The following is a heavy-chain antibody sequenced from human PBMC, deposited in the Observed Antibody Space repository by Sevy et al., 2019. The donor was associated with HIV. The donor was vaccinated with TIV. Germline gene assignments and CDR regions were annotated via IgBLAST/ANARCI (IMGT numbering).Heavy chain of an antibody. Sequence: GGSLRLSCAASGFTFSSYSMNWVRQAPGKGLEWVSYISSSSSTIYYADSVKGRFTISRDNAKNSLYLQMNSLRAEDTAVEYCARDLLSRDCYYYYGMDVWGQGTTVTVSS. J-gene: IGHJ6*02. V-gene: IGHV3-48*01. CDR3: ARDLLSRDCYYYYGMDV. CDR2: ISSSSSTI. CDR1: GFTFSSYS.